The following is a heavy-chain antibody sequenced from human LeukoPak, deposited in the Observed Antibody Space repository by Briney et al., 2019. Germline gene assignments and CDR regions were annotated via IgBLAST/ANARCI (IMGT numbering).Heavy chain of an antibody. Sequence: PSETLSLTCTVSGGSISSGGYYWSWIRQHPGKGLEWIGYIYYSGSTNYNPSLKSRVTISVDTSKNQFSLKLSSVTAADTAVYYCARWGGGSWGAFDIWGQGTMVTVSS. V-gene: IGHV4-61*08. J-gene: IGHJ3*02. D-gene: IGHD3-16*01. CDR2: IYYSGST. CDR1: GGSISSGGYY. CDR3: ARWGGGSWGAFDI.